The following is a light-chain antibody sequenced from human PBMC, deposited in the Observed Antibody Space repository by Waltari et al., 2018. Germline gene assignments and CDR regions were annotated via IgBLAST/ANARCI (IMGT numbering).Light chain of an antibody. V-gene: IGKV1-12*01. Sequence: DIQMTQSPSSVSAYVGDRVTITCRASEYIRNWLAWYQQKPGKAPELLISAASTLQSGVPSRFSGSGSGTDFTLTISSLQPEYFATYYCQQTYSFPLTFGGGTKVEIK. CDR1: EYIRNW. CDR2: AAS. J-gene: IGKJ4*01. CDR3: QQTYSFPLT.